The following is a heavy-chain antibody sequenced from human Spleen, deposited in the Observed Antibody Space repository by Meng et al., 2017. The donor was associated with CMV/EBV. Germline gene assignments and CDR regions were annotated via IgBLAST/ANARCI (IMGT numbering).Heavy chain of an antibody. CDR3: ARVLYDRTVRMAYYGMDV. CDR1: GGTFSSYA. CDR2: IIPIFGTA. Sequence: SVKVSCKASGGTFSSYAISWVRQAPGQGLEWMGGIIPIFGTANYAQKFQGRVTITTDESTSTAYMELSSLRSEDTAVYYCARVLYDRTVRMAYYGMDVWGQGTTVTVSS. V-gene: IGHV1-69*05. J-gene: IGHJ6*02. D-gene: IGHD3-22*01.